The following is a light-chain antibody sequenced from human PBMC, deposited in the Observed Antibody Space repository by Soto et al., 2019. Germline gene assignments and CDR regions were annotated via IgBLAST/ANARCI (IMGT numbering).Light chain of an antibody. J-gene: IGKJ1*01. CDR3: QQYNNWPLT. V-gene: IGKV3-15*01. CDR2: GAS. CDR1: QSVRSY. Sequence: EIVLTQSPATLSLSPGERATLSCRASQSVRSYLAWYQQKSGQAPRLLIYGASTRATGIPARFSGSGSGTEFTLTLSSLQSEDFAVYYCQQYNNWPLTFGQGTKVDIK.